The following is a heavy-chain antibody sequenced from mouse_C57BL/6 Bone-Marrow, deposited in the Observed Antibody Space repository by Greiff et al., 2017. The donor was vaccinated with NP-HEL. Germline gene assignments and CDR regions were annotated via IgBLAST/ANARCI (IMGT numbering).Heavy chain of an antibody. D-gene: IGHD6-1*01. Sequence: VHLVESGGGLVKPGGSLKLSCAASGFTFSSYAMSWVRQTPEKRLEWVATISDGGSYTYYPDNVKGRFTISRDNAKNNLYLQMSHLKSEDTAMYYCARDASHWYYFDYWGQGTTLTVSS. J-gene: IGHJ2*01. CDR2: ISDGGSYT. V-gene: IGHV5-4*01. CDR1: GFTFSSYA. CDR3: ARDASHWYYFDY.